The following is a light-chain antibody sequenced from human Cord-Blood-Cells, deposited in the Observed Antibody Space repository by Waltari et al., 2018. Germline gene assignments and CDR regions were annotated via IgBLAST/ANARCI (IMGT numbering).Light chain of an antibody. V-gene: IGLV3-25*03. Sequence: SYELTQPPSVSVSPGQTARITCSGDALPKQYAYWYQQKPGQAPVLVIYTDSERPSGIPERFSGSSSGTTVTLTISGVQAEDEADYYCQSADSSGNVVFGGGTKLTVL. CDR1: ALPKQY. J-gene: IGLJ2*01. CDR3: QSADSSGNVV. CDR2: TDS.